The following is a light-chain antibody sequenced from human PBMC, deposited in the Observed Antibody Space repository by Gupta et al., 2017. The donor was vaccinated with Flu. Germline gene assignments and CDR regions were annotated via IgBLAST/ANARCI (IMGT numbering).Light chain of an antibody. CDR3: QQYASSVT. CDR2: DAS. J-gene: IGKJ4*01. Sequence: GERATLSCRASQSVPLNYLAWYQQKPGLAPRLLIYDASTRATGIPDRFTGSASGTDFTLTISRLEPEDFAVYYCQQYASSVTFAGGTKVEIK. V-gene: IGKV3-20*01. CDR1: QSVPLNY.